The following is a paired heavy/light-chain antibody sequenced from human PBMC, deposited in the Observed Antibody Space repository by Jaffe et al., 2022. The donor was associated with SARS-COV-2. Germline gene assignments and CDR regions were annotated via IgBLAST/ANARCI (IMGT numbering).Light chain of an antibody. CDR3: QKYNTAPPGGT. CDR2: GAS. Sequence: DIQMTQSPSSLSASVGDRVTIICRASQVISNNLAWYQQKPGKVPKLLIFGASTLQSGVPSRFSGSGSGTDFTLTISSLQPEDVATYYCQKYNTAPPGGTFGQGTKVEIK. CDR1: QVISNN. V-gene: IGKV1-27*01. J-gene: IGKJ1*01.
Heavy chain of an antibody. Sequence: EVELVESGGGLVQPGGSLRLSCGASGFNLRTHDMHWVRQATGKSLEWVGASGTGSDSYYADSVKGRFTIARENAKNSMYLQMDSLKAGDTAVYFCARGYDISTGSSTGAFDIWGQGTMVTVSS. D-gene: IGHD3-9*01. V-gene: IGHV3-13*01. CDR3: ARGYDISTGSSTGAFDI. CDR2: SGTGSDS. CDR1: GFNLRTHD. J-gene: IGHJ3*02.